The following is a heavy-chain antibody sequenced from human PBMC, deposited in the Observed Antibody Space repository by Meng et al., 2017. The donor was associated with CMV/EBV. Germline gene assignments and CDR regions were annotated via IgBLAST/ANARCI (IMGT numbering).Heavy chain of an antibody. J-gene: IGHJ4*02. V-gene: IGHV6-1*01. Sequence: LCLSCAISGDTVTSNSAAWNWIRQSPSRGLEWLGRTYYRSKSYNDYAVSVKSRITINPDTSKNQFSLQLNSATPEDTAVYCCAQQVGPTKGGFDYWGQGTLVTVSS. CDR1: GDTVTSNSAA. CDR2: TYYRSKSYN. CDR3: AQQVGPTKGGFDY. D-gene: IGHD1-26*01.